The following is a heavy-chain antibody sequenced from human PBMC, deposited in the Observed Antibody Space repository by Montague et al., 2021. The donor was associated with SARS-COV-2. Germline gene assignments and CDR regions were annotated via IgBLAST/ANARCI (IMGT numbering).Heavy chain of an antibody. V-gene: IGHV2-5*02. CDR2: IFWDDDK. J-gene: IGHJ4*02. Sequence: PALVKPTQTLTLTCTVSGFSRSTSGEGVGWIRQPPGKALEWLALIFWDDDKRYSPSLKNRVTITKDTSKNQVVLRMTNMDPLDTATYYCAHKVKWELYYFDYWGQGTLVTVSS. CDR3: AHKVKWELYYFDY. CDR1: GFSRSTSGEG. D-gene: IGHD4-23*01.